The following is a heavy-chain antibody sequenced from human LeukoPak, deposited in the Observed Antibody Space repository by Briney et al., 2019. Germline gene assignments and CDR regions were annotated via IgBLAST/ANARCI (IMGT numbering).Heavy chain of an antibody. J-gene: IGHJ3*02. V-gene: IGHV1-2*02. D-gene: IGHD1-26*01. Sequence: ASVKVSCKASGYTFTGYYMHWVRQAPGQGLEWMGWINPNSGGTNYAQKFQGRVTMTRDTSISTAYMELSRLRTDDTAVYYCARVKRVGAADAFDIWGQGTMVTVSS. CDR2: INPNSGGT. CDR3: ARVKRVGAADAFDI. CDR1: GYTFTGYY.